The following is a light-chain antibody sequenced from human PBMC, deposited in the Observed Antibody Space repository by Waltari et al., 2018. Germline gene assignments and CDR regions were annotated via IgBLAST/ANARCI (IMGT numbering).Light chain of an antibody. CDR2: DNN. CDR1: YSNIGNNY. V-gene: IGLV1-51*01. Sequence: QSVLTQPPSVSAAPGQKVTISCSESYSNIGNNYVSWYQQLPGTAPKLLIYDNNKRPSGIPDRFSGSKSGASATLGITGLQTGDEADYYCGTWDATLSAGVFGGGTKVTVL. J-gene: IGLJ3*02. CDR3: GTWDATLSAGV.